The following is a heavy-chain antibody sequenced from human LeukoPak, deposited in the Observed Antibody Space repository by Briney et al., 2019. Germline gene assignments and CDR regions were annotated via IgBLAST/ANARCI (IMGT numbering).Heavy chain of an antibody. CDR2: IYSGGST. Sequence: GGSLRLSCAASGFTVSSNYMSWVRQAPGKGLEWVSVIYSGGSTYYADSVKGRFTISRDNSKNTLYLQMNSLRAEDTAVYYCAKETLITRVFDYWGQGTLVTVSS. V-gene: IGHV3-66*02. CDR1: GFTVSSNY. CDR3: AKETLITRVFDY. D-gene: IGHD3-16*01. J-gene: IGHJ4*02.